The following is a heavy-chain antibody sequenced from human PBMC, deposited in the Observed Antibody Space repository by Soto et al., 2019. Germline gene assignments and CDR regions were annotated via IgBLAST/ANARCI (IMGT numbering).Heavy chain of an antibody. CDR1: GFTFSYYY. V-gene: IGHV3-11*06. CDR3: ARSGDNYNRLDY. CDR2: SSNSGTFS. Sequence: GGSLRLSCEGSGFTFSYYYISWIRQAPGKGLEWISYSSNSGTFSRYADSVKGRFSISRDNTKNLLYLQMNSLRAEDTAVYYCARSGDNYNRLDYWGQGTPVTVSS. J-gene: IGHJ4*02. D-gene: IGHD1-1*01.